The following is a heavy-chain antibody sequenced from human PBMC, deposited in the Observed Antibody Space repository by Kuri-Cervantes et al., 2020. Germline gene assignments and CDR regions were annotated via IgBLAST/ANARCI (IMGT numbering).Heavy chain of an antibody. V-gene: IGHV3-30*01. CDR2: ISYDGSNK. CDR3: ARELGYCTGGVCP. Sequence: GESLKISCAASGFTFSSYAMHWVRQAPGKGLEWVAVISYDGSNKYYADSVKGRFTIPRDNSKNTLYLQMNSLRAEDTAVYYCARELGYCTGGVCPWGQGTLVTVSS. CDR1: GFTFSSYA. D-gene: IGHD2-8*02. J-gene: IGHJ5*02.